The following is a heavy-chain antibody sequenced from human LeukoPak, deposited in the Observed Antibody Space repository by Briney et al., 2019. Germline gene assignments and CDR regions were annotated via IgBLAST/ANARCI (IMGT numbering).Heavy chain of an antibody. CDR3: ARRSSGGGLFDY. J-gene: IGHJ4*02. V-gene: IGHV4-59*08. Sequence: SETLSLTCSVSGGSVGSNYWSWVRQPPGKGLEWIGHISYSGDTKYNPSLKSRLSMSVDTSKNQCSLMLTSVTSADTAVYYCARRSSGGGLFDYWGQGTLVTVSS. D-gene: IGHD6-19*01. CDR2: ISYSGDT. CDR1: GGSVGSNY.